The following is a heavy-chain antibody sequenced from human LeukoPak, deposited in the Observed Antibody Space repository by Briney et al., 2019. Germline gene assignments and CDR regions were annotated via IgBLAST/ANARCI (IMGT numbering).Heavy chain of an antibody. CDR3: AKDKSSEYVDFFDY. CDR1: GFTFSSYA. J-gene: IGHJ4*02. D-gene: IGHD6-19*01. CDR2: ISGTGAST. V-gene: IGHV3-23*01. Sequence: GGSLRLSCAASGFTFSSYAMSWVRQAPGKGLEWVSAISGTGASTYYADSVKGRFTISRDTSKNTLYLRMNSLRAEDTAVYYCAKDKSSEYVDFFDYWGQGTLVTVSS.